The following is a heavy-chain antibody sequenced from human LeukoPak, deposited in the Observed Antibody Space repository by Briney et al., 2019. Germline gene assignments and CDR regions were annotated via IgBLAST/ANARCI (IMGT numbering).Heavy chain of an antibody. D-gene: IGHD2-21*01. CDR3: ARGRIPTDAFDI. J-gene: IGHJ3*02. V-gene: IGHV1-69*13. CDR2: IIPIFGTA. CDR1: GGTFSSYA. Sequence: GASVKVSCKASGGTFSSYAISWVRQAPGQGLEWMGGIIPIFGTANYAQKFQGRVTITADESTSTAYMELSSLRSEDTAVYYCARGRIPTDAFDIWGQGTMVTVSS.